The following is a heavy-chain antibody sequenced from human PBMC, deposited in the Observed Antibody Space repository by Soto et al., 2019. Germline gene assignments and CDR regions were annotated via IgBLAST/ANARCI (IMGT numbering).Heavy chain of an antibody. J-gene: IGHJ4*02. CDR2: IWYDGSNK. CDR1: GFTFSSYG. Sequence: QVQLVESGGGVVQPGRSLRLSCAASGFTFSSYGMHWVRQAPGKGLEWVAVIWYDGSNKYYADSVKGRFTISRDKSKNTLYLQMNSLRAEDTAVYYCARMEQQLAPFDYWGQGTLVTVSS. D-gene: IGHD6-13*01. V-gene: IGHV3-33*01. CDR3: ARMEQQLAPFDY.